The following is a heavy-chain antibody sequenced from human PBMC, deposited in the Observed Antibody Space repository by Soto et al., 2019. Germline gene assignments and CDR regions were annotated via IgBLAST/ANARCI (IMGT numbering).Heavy chain of an antibody. D-gene: IGHD3-22*01. J-gene: IGHJ4*02. CDR2: IIPIIATA. CDR3: AGTYYTSAGYPYSFDS. CDR1: GGNFIDYA. V-gene: IGHV1-69*01. Sequence: QVQLVQSGAEVKKPGSSVRVSCEASGGNFIDYAFSWVRQAPGQGLEWMGGIIPIIATAADAQKFQGRVTITAGESTRTAYMAVTSLTSEDTAVYFCAGTYYTSAGYPYSFDSWGQGAPVTVSS.